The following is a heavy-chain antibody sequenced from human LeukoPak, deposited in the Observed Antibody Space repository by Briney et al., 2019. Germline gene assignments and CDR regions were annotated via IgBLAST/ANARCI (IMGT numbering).Heavy chain of an antibody. V-gene: IGHV4-59*01. D-gene: IGHD1-26*01. CDR1: GGSISSYY. J-gene: IGHJ4*02. CDR3: ARSSGAYRSFDY. Sequence: SETLSLTCTVSGGSISSYYWSWIRQPPGKGLEWIGYIYYSGTTDYNPSLMSRVTISVDTSSNQFSLKVSSVTAADTAVYYCARSSGAYRSFDYWGQGSLVTVSS. CDR2: IYYSGTT.